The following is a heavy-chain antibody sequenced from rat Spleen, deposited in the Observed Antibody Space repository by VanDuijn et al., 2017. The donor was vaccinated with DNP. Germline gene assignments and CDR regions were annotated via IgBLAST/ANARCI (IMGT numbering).Heavy chain of an antibody. CDR3: ASNYGGY. Sequence: EVQLVESGGGLVQSGRSLKVSCAASGFTFSDYNMAWVRQAPKKGLEWVATITYDGSSTYYRDSVKGRFTISRDNAKSTLYLQMDSLRSEDTATYYCASNYGGYWGQGVMVTVSS. D-gene: IGHD1-11*01. V-gene: IGHV5-7*01. CDR2: ITYDGSST. CDR1: GFTFSDYN. J-gene: IGHJ2*01.